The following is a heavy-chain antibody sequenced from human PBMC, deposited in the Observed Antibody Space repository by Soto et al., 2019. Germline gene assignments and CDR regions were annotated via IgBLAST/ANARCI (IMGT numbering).Heavy chain of an antibody. V-gene: IGHV4-61*01. CDR3: ARGQTGYSSSWAIDY. CDR1: GGSVSSGSYY. Sequence: SETLSLTXTVSGGSVSSGSYYWSWIRQPPGKGLEWIGYIYYSGSTNYNPSLKSRVTISVDTSKNQFPLKLSSVTAADTAVYYCARGQTGYSSSWAIDYWGQGTLVTVSS. D-gene: IGHD6-13*01. CDR2: IYYSGST. J-gene: IGHJ4*02.